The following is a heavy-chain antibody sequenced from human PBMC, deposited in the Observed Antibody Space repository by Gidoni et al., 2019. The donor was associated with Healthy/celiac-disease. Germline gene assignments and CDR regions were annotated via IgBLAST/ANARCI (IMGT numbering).Heavy chain of an antibody. D-gene: IGHD3-22*01. Sequence: QVQLVAPGGGVVQPGRSLRLSCAAPGLLFSSYAMHWVRQAPGKGLEWVAVISYDGINKYYADSVKGRFTISRDNSKNTLYLQMNSLRAEDTAVYYCARDPYYYDSSGYYPHWGQGTLVTVSS. V-gene: IGHV3-30-3*01. CDR1: GLLFSSYA. J-gene: IGHJ4*02. CDR3: ARDPYYYDSSGYYPH. CDR2: ISYDGINK.